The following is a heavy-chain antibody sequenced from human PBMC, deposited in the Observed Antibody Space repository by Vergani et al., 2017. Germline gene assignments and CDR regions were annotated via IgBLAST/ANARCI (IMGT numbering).Heavy chain of an antibody. CDR1: EYSFGNYW. D-gene: IGHD1-1*01. J-gene: IGHJ4*02. V-gene: IGHV5-51*01. CDR2: LYPADSDT. CDR3: ARHTTYTDS. Sequence: EVALVQSGPEMRKPGEALKISCTGSEYSFGNYWLGWVRQMPGKGLEWMGILYPADSDTRYSPAFQGQVTISADKSISTAFLQWDSLKASDTALYYCARHTTYTDSWGQGTLVTVSS.